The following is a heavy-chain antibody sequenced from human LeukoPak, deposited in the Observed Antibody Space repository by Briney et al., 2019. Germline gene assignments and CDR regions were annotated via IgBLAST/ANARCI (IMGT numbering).Heavy chain of an antibody. V-gene: IGHV3-11*01. J-gene: IGHJ4*02. CDR3: TRQRRGTYYAFDS. CDR2: ITSGGAST. CDR1: GFSISDYY. Sequence: GGSLRLSCDASGFSISDYYMSWIRQSPGKGLEWISYITSGGASTNYADSVKGRFTISRDKAKNSVALQLNSLRAEDTAVYYCTRQRRGTYYAFDSWGQETLVTVSP. D-gene: IGHD3-16*01.